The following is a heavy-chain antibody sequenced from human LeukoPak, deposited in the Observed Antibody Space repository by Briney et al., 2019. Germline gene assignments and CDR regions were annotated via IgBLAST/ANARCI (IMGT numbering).Heavy chain of an antibody. CDR3: ARKSGSGWPRYFDY. J-gene: IGHJ4*02. Sequence: PGGSLRLSCAASGFTFSSYTMIWVRQAPGKGLEWISYISSSSNTKYYVDSVEGRFTISRDNAENSLYLQMNSLRAEDTAVYYCARKSGSGWPRYFDYWGQGTLVTVSS. CDR2: ISSSSNTK. D-gene: IGHD6-19*01. CDR1: GFTFSSYT. V-gene: IGHV3-48*01.